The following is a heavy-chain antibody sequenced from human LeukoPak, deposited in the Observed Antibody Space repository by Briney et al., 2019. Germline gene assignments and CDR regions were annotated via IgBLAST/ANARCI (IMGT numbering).Heavy chain of an antibody. CDR1: GFTFSSYD. D-gene: IGHD3-10*01. Sequence: PGGSLRLSCAASGFTFSSYDMHWVRQATGKGLEWVSAIGTAGDTYYPGSVKGRFTISRENAKNSLYLQMNSLRAGDTAVYYCARDRITMVRGVPHYYYYYGMDVWGQGTTVTVSS. CDR3: ARDRITMVRGVPHYYYYYGMDV. V-gene: IGHV3-13*04. J-gene: IGHJ6*02. CDR2: IGTAGDT.